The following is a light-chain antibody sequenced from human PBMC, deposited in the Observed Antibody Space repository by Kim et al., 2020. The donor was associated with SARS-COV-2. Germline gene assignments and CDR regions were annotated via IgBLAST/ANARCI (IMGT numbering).Light chain of an antibody. CDR1: QSISRY. Sequence: ASVRDRVTIPCRASQSISRYLNWYQQKPRKAPNLLIYAASTLESGVPSRFSGSGSGTDFTLTISSLQPEDFATYYCQQSYSTLPSTFGQGTKLEIK. J-gene: IGKJ2*01. CDR3: QQSYSTLPST. V-gene: IGKV1-39*01. CDR2: AAS.